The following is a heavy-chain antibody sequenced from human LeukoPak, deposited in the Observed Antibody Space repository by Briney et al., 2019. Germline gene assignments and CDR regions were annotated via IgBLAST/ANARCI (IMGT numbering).Heavy chain of an antibody. J-gene: IGHJ3*02. Sequence: GRSLRLSCAASGFTFDDYAMHWVRQAPGKGLEWVSGISWNSGSIGYADSVKGRFTISRDNAKNSLYLQMNSLRAEDTALYYCAKARAVAALDAFDIWGQGTIVTVSS. D-gene: IGHD6-19*01. CDR3: AKARAVAALDAFDI. CDR2: ISWNSGSI. V-gene: IGHV3-9*01. CDR1: GFTFDDYA.